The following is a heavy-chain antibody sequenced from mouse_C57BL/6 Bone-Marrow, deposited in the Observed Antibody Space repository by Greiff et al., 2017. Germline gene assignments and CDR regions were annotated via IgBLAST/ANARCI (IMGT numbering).Heavy chain of an antibody. D-gene: IGHD1-1*01. Sequence: QVQLQQSGAELVRPGASVKMSCKASGYTFTSYNMHWVKQTPRQGLEWIGAIYPGNGDTSYNQKFKGKATLTVDKSSSTAYMQLSSLTSEDSAVYFCASYYYGSSHWYFDVWGTGTTVTVSS. J-gene: IGHJ1*03. V-gene: IGHV1-12*01. CDR3: ASYYYGSSHWYFDV. CDR2: IYPGNGDT. CDR1: GYTFTSYN.